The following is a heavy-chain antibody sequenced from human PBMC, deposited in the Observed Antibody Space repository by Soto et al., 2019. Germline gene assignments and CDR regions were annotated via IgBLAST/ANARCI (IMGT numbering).Heavy chain of an antibody. V-gene: IGHV3-64*01. CDR3: GGYSGNGIGS. D-gene: IGHD1-26*01. Sequence: EVQLVESGGGLVQPGGSLRLSCAASGFTFSSYSMHWVRQAPGKGLESVSAISSNGGTTSYANSVKGRFTISRDNSKNMLYLQMGSLRAEDMAVYYCGGYSGNGIGSWVQGTLVTVSS. CDR1: GFTFSSYS. J-gene: IGHJ5*02. CDR2: ISSNGGTT.